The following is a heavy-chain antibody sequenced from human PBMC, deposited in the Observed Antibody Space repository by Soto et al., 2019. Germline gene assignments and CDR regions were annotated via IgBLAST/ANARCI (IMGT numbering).Heavy chain of an antibody. V-gene: IGHV3-66*01. CDR3: ARENYYYGMDV. CDR1: GFSVSVNY. Sequence: EVQLVEFGGGLVQPGGSLRLSCAASGFSVSVNYMSWVRQAPGKGLEWVSDINGGDYTNYAAFVKGRFTISRDSSKNTVSLLMNSLKAEDTAIYYCARENYYYGMDVWGQGTTVTVSS. J-gene: IGHJ6*02. CDR2: INGGDYT.